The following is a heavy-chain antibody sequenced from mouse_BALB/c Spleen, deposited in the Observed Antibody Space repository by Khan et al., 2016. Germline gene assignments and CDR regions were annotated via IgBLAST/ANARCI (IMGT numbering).Heavy chain of an antibody. CDR1: GYSITSDYA. CDR3: ARYYYGSSYFDY. CDR2: ISYSGST. D-gene: IGHD1-1*01. Sequence: EVQLQESGPGLVKPSQSLSLTCTVTGYSITSDYAWNWIRQFPGNKLEWMGYISYSGSTSYNPSLKSRISITRDTSKNQFFLQLNSVTTEDTATYDCARYYYGSSYFDYWGQGTTLTVSS. J-gene: IGHJ2*01. V-gene: IGHV3-2*02.